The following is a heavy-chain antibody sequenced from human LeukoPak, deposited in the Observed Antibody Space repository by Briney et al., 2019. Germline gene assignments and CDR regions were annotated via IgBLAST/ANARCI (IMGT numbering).Heavy chain of an antibody. Sequence: GGSLRLSCAASGFTVSSNYMSWVRQAPGKGLEWVSVIYSGGSTYYADSVKGRFTISRDNSKNTLSLQMNSLRAADTAVYYCANEGYDGSGSYPDNWGQGTLVSVSS. CDR2: IYSGGST. J-gene: IGHJ4*02. V-gene: IGHV3-66*01. CDR3: ANEGYDGSGSYPDN. CDR1: GFTVSSNY. D-gene: IGHD3-10*01.